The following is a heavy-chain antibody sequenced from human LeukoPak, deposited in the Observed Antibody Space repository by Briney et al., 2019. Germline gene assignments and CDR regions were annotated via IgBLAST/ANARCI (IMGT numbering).Heavy chain of an antibody. CDR1: GFTFSNYG. CDR2: ISSGGSDI. CDR3: ASGYDFSSGSKRGFDY. J-gene: IGHJ4*02. V-gene: IGHV3-48*01. Sequence: GGSLRISCTASGFTFSNYGMNWVRQAPGKGLEWVSYISSGGSDIYYADSVKGRFTISRDSAKRSVFLQMNSLTAEDSALYYCASGYDFSSGSKRGFDYWGQGTLVTVPS. D-gene: IGHD3-3*01.